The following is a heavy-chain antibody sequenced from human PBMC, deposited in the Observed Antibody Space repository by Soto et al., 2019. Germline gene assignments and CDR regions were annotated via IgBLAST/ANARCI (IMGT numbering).Heavy chain of an antibody. D-gene: IGHD6-13*01. CDR2: IYPGDSNT. CDR3: ARASSSSWRYYYYGMDV. V-gene: IGHV5-51*01. Sequence: GESLKISCKGSGYSFTSYWIGWVRQMPGKGLEWMGIIYPGDSNTRYSPSLQGQVTISADKSISTAYLQWSSLKASDTAMYYCARASSSSWRYYYYGMDVWGQGTTVTVSS. J-gene: IGHJ6*02. CDR1: GYSFTSYW.